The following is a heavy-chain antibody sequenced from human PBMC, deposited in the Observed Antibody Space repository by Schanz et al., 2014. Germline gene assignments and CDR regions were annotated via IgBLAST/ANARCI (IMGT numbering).Heavy chain of an antibody. Sequence: EVQLVESGGGLVKPGGSLRLSCAASGFTFSSYSMNWVRQAPGKGLEWVSSISHSGGSKYYADSVKGRFTISRDNSKNILYLQMNSLRVEDTAVYYCARDRGYCSGGSCLTFDYWGQGTLVTVSS. CDR2: ISHSGGSK. CDR3: ARDRGYCSGGSCLTFDY. J-gene: IGHJ4*02. CDR1: GFTFSSYS. D-gene: IGHD2-15*01. V-gene: IGHV3-21*06.